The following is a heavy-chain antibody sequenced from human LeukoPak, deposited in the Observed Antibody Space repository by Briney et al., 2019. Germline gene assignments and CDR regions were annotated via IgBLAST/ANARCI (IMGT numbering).Heavy chain of an antibody. CDR2: IKQDGSEK. J-gene: IGHJ4*02. Sequence: GGSLRLSCAAYGFTFSSYWMSWVRQAPGKGLEWVANIKQDGSEKYYVDSVKGRFTISRDNAKNSLYLQMNSLRAEDTAVYYCARVNGDYYFDYWGQGTLVTVSS. D-gene: IGHD4-17*01. V-gene: IGHV3-7*03. CDR3: ARVNGDYYFDY. CDR1: GFTFSSYW.